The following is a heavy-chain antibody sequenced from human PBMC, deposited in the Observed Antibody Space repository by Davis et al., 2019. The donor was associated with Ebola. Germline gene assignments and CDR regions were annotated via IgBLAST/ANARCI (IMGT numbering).Heavy chain of an antibody. CDR1: GGSISSSY. J-gene: IGHJ6*02. D-gene: IGHD6-19*01. CDR3: ARDSRWLVPGTYYYYGMDV. Sequence: SETLSLTCTVSGGSISSSYWSWIRQPPGKGLEWIGSIYYSESSNYNPSLKSRVTISVDTSKNHFSLKLSSVTAADTAVYYCARDSRWLVPGTYYYYGMDVWGQGTTVTVSS. V-gene: IGHV4-59*01. CDR2: IYYSESS.